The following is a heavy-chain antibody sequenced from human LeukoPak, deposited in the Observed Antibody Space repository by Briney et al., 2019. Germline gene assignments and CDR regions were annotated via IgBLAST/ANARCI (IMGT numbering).Heavy chain of an antibody. CDR1: GYTFTTYY. CDR2: INPSGGST. CDR3: ARESDYYDSSGYHSFGFDP. V-gene: IGHV1-46*01. Sequence: ASVKVSCKASGYTFTTYYMHWVRQAPGQGLEWMGIINPSGGSTRYAQKFQGRVTMTRDTSTSTVYMELSSLRSEDTAVYYCARESDYYDSSGYHSFGFDPWGQGTLVTVSS. J-gene: IGHJ5*02. D-gene: IGHD3-22*01.